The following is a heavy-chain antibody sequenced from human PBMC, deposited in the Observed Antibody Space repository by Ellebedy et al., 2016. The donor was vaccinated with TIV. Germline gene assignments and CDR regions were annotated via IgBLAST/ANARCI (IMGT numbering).Heavy chain of an antibody. D-gene: IGHD6-19*01. J-gene: IGHJ4*02. Sequence: GESLKIFCAASGFTFSGYWMSWVRQAQGKGLEWVANIKQDGSEKYCVDSVKGRFTISRDNAKNSLFLQMNSLRGEDTAVYYGARAFPGIAVAGNWGQGVLVTVSS. V-gene: IGHV3-7*01. CDR2: IKQDGSEK. CDR1: GFTFSGYW. CDR3: ARAFPGIAVAGN.